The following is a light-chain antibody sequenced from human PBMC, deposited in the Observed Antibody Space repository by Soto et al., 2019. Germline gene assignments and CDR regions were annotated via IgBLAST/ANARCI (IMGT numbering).Light chain of an antibody. CDR2: EVT. J-gene: IGLJ3*02. CDR3: SSYAASNNFYFV. CDR1: SSDVGGYNY. V-gene: IGLV2-8*01. Sequence: QSALTQSASVSGSPGQSITISCTGTSSDVGGYNYVSWYQQHPGKAPKLMIYEVTKRPSGVPDRFSGSKSGNTASLTVSGLQAEDEADYYCSSYAASNNFYFVFGGGTKLTVL.